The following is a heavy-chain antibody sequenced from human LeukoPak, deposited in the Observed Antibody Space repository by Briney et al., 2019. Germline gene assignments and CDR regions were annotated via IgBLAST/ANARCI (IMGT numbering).Heavy chain of an antibody. V-gene: IGHV4-59*01. J-gene: IGHJ5*02. CDR3: ARGLADIVASLDP. CDR1: GGSISSYY. Sequence: SETLSLTCTVSGGSISSYYWSWIRQPPGKGLEWIGYIYYSGSTNYNPSLKSRVTISVDTSKNQFSLKLSPVTAADTAVYYCARGLADIVASLDPWGQGTLVTVSS. D-gene: IGHD5-12*01. CDR2: IYYSGST.